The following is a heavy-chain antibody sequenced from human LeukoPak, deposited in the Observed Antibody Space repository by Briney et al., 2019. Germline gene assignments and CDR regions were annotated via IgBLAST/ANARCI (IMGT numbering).Heavy chain of an antibody. CDR2: ISSSSSYI. CDR3: AREGTAMGYYYYYMDV. D-gene: IGHD5-18*01. J-gene: IGHJ6*03. Sequence: PGGSLRLSCAASGFTFSSYSMNWVRQAPGKGLEWVSSISSSSSYIYYADSVKGRFTISRDNAKNSLYLQMNSLRAEDTAVYYCAREGTAMGYYYYYMDVWGKGTTVTVSS. V-gene: IGHV3-21*01. CDR1: GFTFSSYS.